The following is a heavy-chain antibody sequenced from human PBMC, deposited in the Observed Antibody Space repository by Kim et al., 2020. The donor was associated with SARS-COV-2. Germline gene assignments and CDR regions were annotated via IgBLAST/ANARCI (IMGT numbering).Heavy chain of an antibody. V-gene: IGHV7-4-1*02. CDR2: INTKTGDP. D-gene: IGHD2-15*01. J-gene: IGHJ4*02. Sequence: ASVKVSCKASGYTFRTYAMNWLRQAPGQGLEWMGWINTKTGDPTYALGFTGRFVFSLDTSVSTTFLQINDLRADDTAVYYCARDLGLGGYFGYWGQGALVTVSS. CDR3: ARDLGLGGYFGY. CDR1: GYTFRTYA.